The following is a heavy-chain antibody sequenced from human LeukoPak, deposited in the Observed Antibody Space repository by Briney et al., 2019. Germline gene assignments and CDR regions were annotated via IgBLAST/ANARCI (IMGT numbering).Heavy chain of an antibody. CDR1: GGSFSGYY. J-gene: IGHJ4*02. V-gene: IGHV4-34*01. Sequence: SETLPLTCAVYGGSFSGYYWSWIRQPPGKGLEWIGEINHSGSTNYNPSLKSRVTISVDTSKNQFSLKLSSVTAADTAVYYCAGLVAAANYDTVTNGYWGQGTLVTVSS. CDR2: INHSGST. CDR3: AGLVAAANYDTVTNGY. D-gene: IGHD2-2*01.